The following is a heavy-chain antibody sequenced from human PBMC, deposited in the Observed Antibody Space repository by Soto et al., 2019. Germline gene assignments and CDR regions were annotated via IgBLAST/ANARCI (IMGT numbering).Heavy chain of an antibody. CDR1: GFTFSNST. V-gene: IGHV3-21*01. J-gene: IGHJ4*02. CDR3: ARVPAASDRTAFYYVSKFFYFDY. Sequence: GGSLRLSCAASGFTFSNSTMNWVRQAPGKGLEWVACITSSGSFIYYADSMKGRFTISRDDAKKSLYLQMNSLRAEDTAVYYCARVPAASDRTAFYYVSKFFYFDYWGRGTQVTVSS. CDR2: ITSSGSFI. D-gene: IGHD3-22*01.